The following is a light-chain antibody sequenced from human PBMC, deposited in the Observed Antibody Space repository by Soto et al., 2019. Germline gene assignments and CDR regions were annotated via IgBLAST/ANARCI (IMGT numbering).Light chain of an antibody. CDR1: QSVSSY. Sequence: DIQMTQSPSSLSAFVGDRVTITCRARQSVSSYLNWYQQKPGKAPKLLIYGTSTLQSGVPSRFSGSGSGTDFTLTISSLQPEDFATYYCQQSYSTPRTFGQGTKLEI. V-gene: IGKV1-39*01. J-gene: IGKJ2*01. CDR2: GTS. CDR3: QQSYSTPRT.